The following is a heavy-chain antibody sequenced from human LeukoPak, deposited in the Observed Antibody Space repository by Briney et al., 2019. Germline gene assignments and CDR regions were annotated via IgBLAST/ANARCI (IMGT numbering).Heavy chain of an antibody. CDR1: GFTFSSYS. D-gene: IGHD5-24*01. CDR2: ISSSSSYI. V-gene: IGHV3-21*04. Sequence: GGSLRLSCAASGFTFSSYSMNWVRQAPGKGLEWVSSISSSSSYIYYADSVKGRFTISRDNSKNSLYLQMNSLRAEDTAVYYCARDQPTEVDGYNPWGQGTLVTVSS. J-gene: IGHJ5*02. CDR3: ARDQPTEVDGYNP.